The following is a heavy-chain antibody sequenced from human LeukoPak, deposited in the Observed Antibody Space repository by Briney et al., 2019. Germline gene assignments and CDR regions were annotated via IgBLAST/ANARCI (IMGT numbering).Heavy chain of an antibody. V-gene: IGHV4-38-2*02. CDR1: GYSISSGYY. D-gene: IGHD5-12*01. CDR2: IYHSGST. CDR3: ARETLSGYDGNDAFDI. Sequence: PSETLSLTCAASGYSISSGYYWGWIRQPPGKGLEWIGSIYHSGSTYYNPSLKSRVTISVDTSKNQFSLKLSSVTAADTAVYYCARETLSGYDGNDAFDIWGQGTMVSVSS. J-gene: IGHJ3*02.